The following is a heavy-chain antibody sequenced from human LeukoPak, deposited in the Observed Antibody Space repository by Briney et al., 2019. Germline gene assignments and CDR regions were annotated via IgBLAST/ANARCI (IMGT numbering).Heavy chain of an antibody. V-gene: IGHV4-39*01. CDR2: FYYSART. CDR3: ARQNTWGFFDY. CDR1: GGXISSSSYY. Sequence: SETLSLTCTVSGGXISSSSYYWGCIRQPPGKGLEWIGSFYYSARTYYNPSLKSRVTISVDTSKNQFSLKLTSVTAADTAVYYCARQNTWGFFDYWGQGTLVTVSS. D-gene: IGHD7-27*01. J-gene: IGHJ4*02.